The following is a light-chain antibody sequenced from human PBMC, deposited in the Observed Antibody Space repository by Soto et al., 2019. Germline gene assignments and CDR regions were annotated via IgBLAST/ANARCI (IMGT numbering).Light chain of an antibody. CDR3: QSYDSSLSGSV. J-gene: IGLJ2*01. CDR1: SSNIGAGYD. V-gene: IGLV1-40*01. Sequence: QSVPTQPPSVSGAPGQRVTISCTGSSSNIGAGYDVHWYQQLPGTAPKLLIHGNSNRPSGVPDRFSGSKFGTSASLAITGLQAEDEADYYCQSYDSSLSGSVFGEGTKLTVL. CDR2: GNS.